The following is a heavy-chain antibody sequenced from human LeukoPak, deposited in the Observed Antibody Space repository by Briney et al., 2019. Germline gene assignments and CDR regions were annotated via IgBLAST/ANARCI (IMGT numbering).Heavy chain of an antibody. CDR2: IIPILGIA. CDR3: ARDLPPYYFDY. J-gene: IGHJ4*02. CDR1: GGIFSSYA. Sequence: SVKVSCKASGGIFSSYAINWVRQAPGQGLEWMGRIIPILGIANYAQKFQGRVTITADKSTSTAYMDLSSLRSEDTAVYYCARDLPPYYFDYWGQGTLVTVSS. V-gene: IGHV1-69*04.